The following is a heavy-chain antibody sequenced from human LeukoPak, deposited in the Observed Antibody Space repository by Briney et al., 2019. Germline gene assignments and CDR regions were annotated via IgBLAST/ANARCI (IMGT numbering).Heavy chain of an antibody. CDR2: MYYSGST. CDR1: GGSISSSGHY. D-gene: IGHD3-9*01. V-gene: IGHV4-39*01. CDR3: ARPYYVLRYSAGGWFDP. Sequence: PSETLSLTCTVSGGSISSSGHYWGWIRQTPGKGLEWIGSMYYSGSTYYNPSLKSRVTISVDTSKNQFSLKLSSVTAADTAVYYCARPYYVLRYSAGGWFDPWGQGTLVTVSS. J-gene: IGHJ5*02.